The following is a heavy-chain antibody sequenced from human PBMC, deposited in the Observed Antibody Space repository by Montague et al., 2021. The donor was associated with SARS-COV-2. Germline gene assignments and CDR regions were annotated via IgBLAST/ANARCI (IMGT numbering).Heavy chain of an antibody. Sequence: TLSLTCTVSGGSISSGGCNWSCIRQHPGKGLEWVGYIYYSGSTYSXPSLKGRVTISVDTSKNQFSLKLSSVTAADTAVYYCASARITMIVVVNAFDIWGQGTMVTVSS. CDR2: IYYSGST. CDR1: GGSISSGGCN. D-gene: IGHD3-22*01. J-gene: IGHJ3*02. CDR3: ASARITMIVVVNAFDI. V-gene: IGHV4-31*03.